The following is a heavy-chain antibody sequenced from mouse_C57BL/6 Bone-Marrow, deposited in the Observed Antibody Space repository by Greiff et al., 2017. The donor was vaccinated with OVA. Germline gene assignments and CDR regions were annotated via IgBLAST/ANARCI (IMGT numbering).Heavy chain of an antibody. CDR2: ISNGGGST. V-gene: IGHV5-12*01. Sequence: EVKLVESGGGLVQPGGSLKLSCAASGFTFSDYYMYWVRQTPEKRLEWVAYISNGGGSTYYPDTVKGRFTISRDNAKNTLYLQMSRLKSEDTAMYYCARTNWDDWYFDVWGTGTTVTVSS. CDR3: ARTNWDDWYFDV. J-gene: IGHJ1*03. CDR1: GFTFSDYY. D-gene: IGHD4-1*01.